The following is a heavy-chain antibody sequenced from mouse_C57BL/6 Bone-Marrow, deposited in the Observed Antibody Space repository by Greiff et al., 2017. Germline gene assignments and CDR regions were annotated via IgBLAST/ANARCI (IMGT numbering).Heavy chain of an antibody. CDR3: ARSGPLGRSFDY. CDR2: IYPTSGRT. V-gene: IGHV1-55*01. Sequence: QVQLQQPGAELVKPGASVKMSCKASGYTFTSYWITWVKQRPGQGLEWIGDIYPTSGRTNYNEKFKGKAILTVDTSSNTAYMQLRSLTSEDSAVFFCARSGPLGRSFDYGGQGTTLTVSS. CDR1: GYTFTSYW. J-gene: IGHJ2*01. D-gene: IGHD4-1*01.